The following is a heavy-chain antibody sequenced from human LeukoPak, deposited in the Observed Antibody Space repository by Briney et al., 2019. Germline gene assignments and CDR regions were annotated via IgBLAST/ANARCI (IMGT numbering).Heavy chain of an antibody. CDR1: GGSISSGSYS. CDR3: ARVSSYYDSSGYYRVDASDI. J-gene: IGHJ3*02. Sequence: SETLSLTCSVSGGSISSGSYSWSWIRQPAGKGLEWIGRIYTSGSTNYNPSLKSRVTISVDTSKNQFSLKLSSVTAADTAVYYCARVSSYYDSSGYYRVDASDIWGQGTMVTVSS. D-gene: IGHD3-22*01. V-gene: IGHV4-61*02. CDR2: IYTSGST.